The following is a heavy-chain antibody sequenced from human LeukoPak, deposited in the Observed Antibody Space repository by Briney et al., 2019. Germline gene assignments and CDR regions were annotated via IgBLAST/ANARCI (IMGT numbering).Heavy chain of an antibody. V-gene: IGHV4-30-4*01. J-gene: IGHJ6*02. CDR1: GGSISSGDYY. CDR2: IYYSGST. D-gene: IGHD6-13*01. Sequence: SETLSLTCTVSGGSISSGDYYWSWIRQPPGKGPEWIGYIYYSGSTYYNPSLKSRVTISVDTSKNQFSLKLSSVTAADTAVYYCARDFSSSWSYGMDVWGQGTTVTVSS. CDR3: ARDFSSSWSYGMDV.